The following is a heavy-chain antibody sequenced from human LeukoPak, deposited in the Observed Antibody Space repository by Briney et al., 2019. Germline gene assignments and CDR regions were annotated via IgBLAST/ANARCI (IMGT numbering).Heavy chain of an antibody. CDR2: INYGGTT. CDR1: GGSISSGGYY. V-gene: IGHV4-39*07. D-gene: IGHD3-10*01. J-gene: IGHJ5*02. CDR3: ARDKVRGPKGGWFDP. Sequence: SETLSLTCTVSGGSISSGGYYWSWIRQPPGKELEWIASINYGGTTYYNPSLKSRVTISVDTSKNQFSLKLSSVTAADTAVYYCARDKVRGPKGGWFDPWGQGTLVTVSS.